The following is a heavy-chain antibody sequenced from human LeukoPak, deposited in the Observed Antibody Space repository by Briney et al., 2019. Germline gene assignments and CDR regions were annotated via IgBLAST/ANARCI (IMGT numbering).Heavy chain of an antibody. CDR2: INHSGST. J-gene: IGHJ5*02. V-gene: IGHV4-34*01. CDR1: GGSFSGYY. D-gene: IGHD2-2*01. Sequence: SETLSLTCAVYGGSFSGYYWSWIRQPPGKGLEWIGEINHSGSTNYNPSLKSRVTISVDTSKNQFSLKLSSVTAADTAVYYCARGHVVVVPAAIGWFDPWGQGTLATVSS. CDR3: ARGHVVVVPAAIGWFDP.